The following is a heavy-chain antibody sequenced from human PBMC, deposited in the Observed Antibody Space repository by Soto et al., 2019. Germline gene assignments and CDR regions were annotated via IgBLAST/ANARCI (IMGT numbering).Heavy chain of an antibody. J-gene: IGHJ6*02. V-gene: IGHV1-18*04. Sequence: QVQLVQSGAEVKKPGASVKVSCKASGYTFTSYGISWVRQAPGQGLEWMGWISAYNGNTNYAQKLQGRVTMTTDTSTSTAYMELRSLRSDDTDVYYCAREMEQQLVRWGGMDVWGQGTTVTVSS. CDR2: ISAYNGNT. CDR3: AREMEQQLVRWGGMDV. CDR1: GYTFTSYG. D-gene: IGHD6-13*01.